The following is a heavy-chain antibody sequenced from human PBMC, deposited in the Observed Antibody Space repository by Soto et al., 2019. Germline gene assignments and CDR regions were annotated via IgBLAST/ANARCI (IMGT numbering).Heavy chain of an antibody. V-gene: IGHV4-59*01. J-gene: IGHJ6*02. Sequence: TSETLSLTCTVSGGSISSYYWSWIRQPPGKGLEWNGYIYYSGSTNYNPSLKSRVTISVDTSKNQFSLKLSSVTAADTAVYYCARVLDTAMEPDYYYYGMDVWGQGTTVTVSS. CDR3: ARVLDTAMEPDYYYYGMDV. D-gene: IGHD5-18*01. CDR1: GGSISSYY. CDR2: IYYSGST.